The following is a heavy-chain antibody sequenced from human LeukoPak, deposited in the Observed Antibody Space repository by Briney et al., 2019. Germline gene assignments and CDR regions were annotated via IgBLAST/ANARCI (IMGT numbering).Heavy chain of an antibody. D-gene: IGHD3-3*01. V-gene: IGHV4-59*01. Sequence: PSETLSLTCTVSGGSLSSYYWNWIRQPPGKGLEWIGYIYYSGSTNYNPSLKSRVTISVDTSKKQFSLKLSSVTAADTAVYYCARAPGVVGGAVPRTNLFDPWGQGTLVTVSS. J-gene: IGHJ5*02. CDR1: GGSLSSYY. CDR2: IYYSGST. CDR3: ARAPGVVGGAVPRTNLFDP.